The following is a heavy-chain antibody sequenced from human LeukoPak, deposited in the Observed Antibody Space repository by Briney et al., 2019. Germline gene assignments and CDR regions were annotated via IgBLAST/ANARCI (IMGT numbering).Heavy chain of an antibody. Sequence: GGSLRLSCAASGFTFSSYAMHWVRQAPGKGLEWVAVISYDGSNKYYADSVKGRFTISRDNSKNTLYLQMNSLRAEDTAVYYCARERVAARTTHNDAFDIWGQGTVVTVSS. D-gene: IGHD6-6*01. CDR3: ARERVAARTTHNDAFDI. J-gene: IGHJ3*02. CDR2: ISYDGSNK. V-gene: IGHV3-30-3*01. CDR1: GFTFSSYA.